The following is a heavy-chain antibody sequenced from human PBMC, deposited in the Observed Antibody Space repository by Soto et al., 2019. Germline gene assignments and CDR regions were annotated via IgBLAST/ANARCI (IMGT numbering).Heavy chain of an antibody. CDR2: IYNDGST. CDR1: GFIVSTSY. CDR3: ARDSYTRY. D-gene: IGHD4-4*01. V-gene: IGHV3-66*01. Sequence: VQLVESGGGLVQPGGSLRLSCAASGFIVSTSYMSWVRQAPGKGLEWVSIIYNDGSTYYADSVKGRFTISRDDSKNTIYLQIFTLRAEDTAVYYCARDSYTRYWGQGTLVTVSS. J-gene: IGHJ4*02.